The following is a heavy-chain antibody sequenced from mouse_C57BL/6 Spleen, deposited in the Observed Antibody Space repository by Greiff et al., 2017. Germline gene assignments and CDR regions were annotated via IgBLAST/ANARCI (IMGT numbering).Heavy chain of an antibody. J-gene: IGHJ4*01. CDR3: ASNSYYAMDY. CDR2: ISYDGSN. V-gene: IGHV3-6*01. D-gene: IGHD1-3*01. CDR1: GYSITSGYY. Sequence: EVKLLESGPGLVKPSQSLSLTCSVTGYSITSGYYWNWIRQFPGNKLEWMGYISYDGSNNYNPSLKNRISITRDTSKNQFFLKLNSVTTEDTATYYCASNSYYAMDYWGQGTSVTVSS.